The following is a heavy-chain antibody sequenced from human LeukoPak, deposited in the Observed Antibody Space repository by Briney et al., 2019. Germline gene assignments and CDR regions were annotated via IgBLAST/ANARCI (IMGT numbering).Heavy chain of an antibody. CDR2: INPSGGST. CDR1: GYIFTDYY. D-gene: IGHD5-18*01. J-gene: IGHJ4*02. Sequence: ASVKVSCKASGYIFTDYYMHWVRQAPGQGLEWMGIINPSGGSTSYAQKFQGRVTMTRDTSTSTVYMELSSLRSEDTAVCYCARAVDTAKADWGQGTLVTVSS. CDR3: ARAVDTAKAD. V-gene: IGHV1-46*01.